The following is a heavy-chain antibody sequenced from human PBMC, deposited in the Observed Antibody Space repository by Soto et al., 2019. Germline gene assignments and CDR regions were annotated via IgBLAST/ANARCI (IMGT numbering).Heavy chain of an antibody. V-gene: IGHV1-18*01. CDR2: ICAHNGNT. CDR3: ARGRYGDY. D-gene: IGHD1-1*01. J-gene: IGHJ4*02. Sequence: QVHLVQSGAEVKKPGASVKVSCKASDYTFTSYGITWVRQAPGQGLEWMGWICAHNGNTDYAQKLQGRVIVTRDTSTSTAYMELRSLRSDDKAVYYCARGRYGDYWGQGALVTVSS. CDR1: DYTFTSYG.